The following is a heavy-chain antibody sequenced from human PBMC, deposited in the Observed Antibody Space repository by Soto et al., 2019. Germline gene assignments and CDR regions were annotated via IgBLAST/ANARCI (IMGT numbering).Heavy chain of an antibody. D-gene: IGHD6-13*01. Sequence: PSETLSLTCAVYGGSFSGYYWSWIRQPPGKGLEWIGEINHSGSTNYNPSLKSRVTISVDTSKNQFSLKLSSVTAADTAVYYCARAGVAAAGGVDYWGQGTQVTVSS. V-gene: IGHV4-34*01. CDR3: ARAGVAAAGGVDY. J-gene: IGHJ4*02. CDR1: GGSFSGYY. CDR2: INHSGST.